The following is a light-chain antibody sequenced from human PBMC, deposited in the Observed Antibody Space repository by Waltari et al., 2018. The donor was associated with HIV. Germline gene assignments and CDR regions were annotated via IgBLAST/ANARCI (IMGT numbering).Light chain of an antibody. J-gene: IGLJ1*01. Sequence: QSGLTQPASVSGSPGQSITISCTGTSSAFAAYKYFSWYQQHPAKAPTLMIYEVSNRPSGVSNRFSGSKSGNTASLTISGLQAEDEADYYCSSYTSSATQVFGTGTKVSVL. CDR2: EVS. CDR1: SSAFAAYKY. V-gene: IGLV2-14*01. CDR3: SSYTSSATQV.